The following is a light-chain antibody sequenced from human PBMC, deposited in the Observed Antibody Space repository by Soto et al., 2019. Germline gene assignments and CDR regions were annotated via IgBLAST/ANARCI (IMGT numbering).Light chain of an antibody. Sequence: QAVVTQEPSLTVSPGGTVTLTCSSTTGAVTSDSYPSWFQQKPGQAPRALIYTTNNKHSWTPARFSGSLLGGKPALTLSDVQPEDEADYYCLIYFGGAFVFGGGTKVTVL. CDR3: LIYFGGAFV. CDR1: TGAVTSDSY. V-gene: IGLV7-43*01. CDR2: TTN. J-gene: IGLJ2*01.